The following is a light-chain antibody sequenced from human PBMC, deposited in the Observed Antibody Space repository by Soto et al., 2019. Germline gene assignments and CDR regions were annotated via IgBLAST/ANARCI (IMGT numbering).Light chain of an antibody. J-gene: IGKJ3*01. CDR2: GAS. V-gene: IGKV3-20*01. CDR1: QSVSSSY. CDR3: QQYGSSPPVT. Sequence: EIVLTQSPGTLSLSPGERATLSCRASQSVSSSYLAWYQQKPGQAPRLLIYGASSRATGIPDRFSGSGSGTAFTLTISRVEPEDFAVYYCQQYGSSPPVTFGPGTKVDIK.